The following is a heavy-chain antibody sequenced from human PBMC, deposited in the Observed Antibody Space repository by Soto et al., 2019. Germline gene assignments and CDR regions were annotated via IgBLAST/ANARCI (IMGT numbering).Heavy chain of an antibody. CDR2: IYPVDSAT. D-gene: IGHD3-22*01. CDR1: GSTFSKYW. J-gene: IGHJ5*01. Sequence: GESLKISCKVSGSTFSKYWIAWVRQKPGKGLEWMGIIYPVDSATRYSPSFQGQVTISADNSISTASLRWSSLKASDTAMYYCARTYFFDAGPYYSDSWGQGTRDT. V-gene: IGHV5-51*01. CDR3: ARTYFFDAGPYYSDS.